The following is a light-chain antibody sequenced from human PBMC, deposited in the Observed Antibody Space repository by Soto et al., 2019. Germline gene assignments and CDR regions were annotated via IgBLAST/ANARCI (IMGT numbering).Light chain of an antibody. CDR3: QQYNSSPT. CDR1: QSISSW. CDR2: KAS. V-gene: IGKV1-5*03. Sequence: DIQMTQSPSTLSASVGDRVTITCRASQSISSWLAWYQQKPGKAPKLLIYKASSLESGVPSRFSGSGSGTEFTLTISSRQPDDFATYYCQQYNSSPTFGHGTKVAIK. J-gene: IGKJ1*01.